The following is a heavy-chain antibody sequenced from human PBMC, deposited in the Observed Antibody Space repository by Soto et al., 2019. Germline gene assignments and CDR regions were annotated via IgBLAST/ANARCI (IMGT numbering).Heavy chain of an antibody. J-gene: IGHJ4*02. V-gene: IGHV3-33*01. CDR3: ARDRSFLFPYDILTGPMGYFDY. CDR2: IWYDGSNK. Sequence: QVQLVESGGGVVQPGRSLRLSCAASGFTFSSYGMHWVRQAPGKGLEWVAVIWYDGSNKYYADSVKGRFTISRDNSKNTLYLQMNSLRAEDTAVYYCARDRSFLFPYDILTGPMGYFDYWGQGTLVTVSS. CDR1: GFTFSSYG. D-gene: IGHD3-9*01.